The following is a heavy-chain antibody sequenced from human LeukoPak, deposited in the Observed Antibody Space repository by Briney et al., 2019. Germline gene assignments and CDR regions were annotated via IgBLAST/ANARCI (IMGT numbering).Heavy chain of an antibody. CDR2: IKEDGSEQ. V-gene: IGHV3-7*01. J-gene: IGHJ4*02. CDR1: GFTFSTYW. CDR3: ARDSFETDIDY. D-gene: IGHD1-14*01. Sequence: PGGSLRLSCAVSGFTFSTYWMSWVRQAPGKGLEWVANIKEDGSEQYYVNSLKGRFTISRDNVKNSLYLRINSLRVEDSAVYYCARDSFETDIDYWGQGTLVTVSS.